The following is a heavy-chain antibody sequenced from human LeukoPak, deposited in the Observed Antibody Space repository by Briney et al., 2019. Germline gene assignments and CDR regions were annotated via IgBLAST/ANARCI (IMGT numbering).Heavy chain of an antibody. V-gene: IGHV4-34*01. CDR1: GGSFSGYY. J-gene: IGHJ2*01. D-gene: IGHD1-26*01. CDR2: INHSGST. CDR3: ARVRGELLYWYFDL. Sequence: SETLSLTCAVYGGSFSGYYWSWIRQPPGKGLEWIGEINHSGSTNYNPSLKSRVTISVDTSKNQFSLKLSSVTAADTAVYYCARVRGELLYWYFDLWGRGTLVTVSS.